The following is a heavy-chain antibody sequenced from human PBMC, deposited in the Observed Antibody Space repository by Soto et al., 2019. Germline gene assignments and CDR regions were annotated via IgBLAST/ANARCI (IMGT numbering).Heavy chain of an antibody. V-gene: IGHV3-48*01. CDR1: GFTFSSYS. CDR3: ARLDGVFGVVNS. Sequence: EVQLVESGGGLVQPGGSLRLSCAASGFTFSSYSMNWVRQAPGKGLEWVSYISSSSSTIYYADSVKGRFTIARDNAKNSLYLQMTSLRAADTAVYFCARLDGVFGVVNSWGHGTLVTV. CDR2: ISSSSSTI. J-gene: IGHJ4*01. D-gene: IGHD3-3*01.